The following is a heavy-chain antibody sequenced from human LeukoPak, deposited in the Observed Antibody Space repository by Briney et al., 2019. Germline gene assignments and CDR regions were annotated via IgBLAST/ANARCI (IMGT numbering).Heavy chain of an antibody. CDR3: TGHHQAYSRTY. J-gene: IGHJ4*02. V-gene: IGHV3-30*02. CDR2: IRYDGSNR. CDR1: GFTFSSYG. D-gene: IGHD6-13*01. Sequence: GGSLRLSCAASGFTFSSYGMHWVRQAPGNGLEWVAFIRYDGSNRYYADSVKGRFTISRDNAKNTLFLQMNSLRAEDTAVYYCTGHHQAYSRTYWGQGTLVTVSS.